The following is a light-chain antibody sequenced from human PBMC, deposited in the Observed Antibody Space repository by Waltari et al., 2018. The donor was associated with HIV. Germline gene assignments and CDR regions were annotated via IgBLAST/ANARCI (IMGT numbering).Light chain of an antibody. CDR1: SSDIGPYDL. Sequence: SALTQPASLSGSPGQSISLSCSGTSSDIGPYDLVSWFQPFPVKAPKLIIYEVAARPSGVSASFSGCKAGNTASLTIAGLQAEGEADYCCFSYAGNGADVFGTGTKVTVL. J-gene: IGLJ1*01. CDR3: FSYAGNGADV. CDR2: EVA. V-gene: IGLV2-23*02.